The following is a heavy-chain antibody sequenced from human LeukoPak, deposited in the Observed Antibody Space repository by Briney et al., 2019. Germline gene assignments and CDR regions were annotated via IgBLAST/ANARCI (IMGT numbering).Heavy chain of an antibody. D-gene: IGHD6-13*01. CDR1: GYTFTGYY. CDR2: INPNSGGT. J-gene: IGHJ4*02. CDR3: ARDRIAAAAHPDDY. V-gene: IGHV1-2*02. Sequence: ASVKVSCKASGYTFTGYYMHWVRQAPGQGLEWMGWINPNSGGTNYAQKFQGRVTMTRDTSISTAYMELSRLRSDDTAVYYCARDRIAAAAHPDDYWGQETLVTVSS.